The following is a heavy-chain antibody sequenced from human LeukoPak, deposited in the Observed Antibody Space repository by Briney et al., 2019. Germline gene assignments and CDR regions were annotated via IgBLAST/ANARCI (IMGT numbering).Heavy chain of an antibody. CDR3: ARGRSTYEQDAFDI. CDR2: IIPILGIA. CDR1: GGTFSSYA. D-gene: IGHD5-12*01. V-gene: IGHV1-69*04. Sequence: GASVKVSCKASGGTFSSYAISWVRQAPGQGLEWMGRIIPILGIANYAQKFQGRVTITADKSTSTAYMELSSLRSEDTAVYYCARGRSTYEQDAFDIWGQGTMVTVSS. J-gene: IGHJ3*02.